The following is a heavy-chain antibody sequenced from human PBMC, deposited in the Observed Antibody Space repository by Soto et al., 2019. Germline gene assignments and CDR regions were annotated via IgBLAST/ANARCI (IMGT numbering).Heavy chain of an antibody. Sequence: QVQLVQSGAEVKKPGSSVKVSCKASGGTFSSYAISWVRQAPGQGLEWMGGIIPIFGTANYAQKFQGRVTITADESTSTAYMELSSLRSEDTAVYYCARDMRTTDNSNYYYGMDVWGQGTTVTVSS. J-gene: IGHJ6*02. D-gene: IGHD1-7*01. V-gene: IGHV1-69*01. CDR3: ARDMRTTDNSNYYYGMDV. CDR1: GGTFSSYA. CDR2: IIPIFGTA.